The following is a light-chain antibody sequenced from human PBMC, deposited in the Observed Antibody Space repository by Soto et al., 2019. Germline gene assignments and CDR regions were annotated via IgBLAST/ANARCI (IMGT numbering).Light chain of an antibody. Sequence: EIVLTPAPATLALSPGETATLSWRASQYFGTRLALYQHKPGQAPRLLIYYTSNRATGIPARFSGSGSGTDFTLTISSLAPEDFAIYYCHQRQSWPRTFGQGTKVEIK. V-gene: IGKV3-11*01. CDR3: HQRQSWPRT. CDR1: QYFGTR. CDR2: YTS. J-gene: IGKJ1*01.